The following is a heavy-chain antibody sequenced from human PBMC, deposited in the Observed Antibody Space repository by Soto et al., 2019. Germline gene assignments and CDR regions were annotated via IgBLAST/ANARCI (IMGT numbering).Heavy chain of an antibody. CDR3: ARMGGSDDYYYYYGMDV. CDR1: GFTFSTYN. J-gene: IGHJ6*02. Sequence: EVQLVESGGGLVKPGGSLTLSCTASGFTFSTYNMNWVRQAPGKGLEWVSSINSPSSYIYYADSVKGRFTISRENAKNALFLQMSSLRAEDSAVYYCARMGGSDDYYYYYGMDVWGQGTAVTVSS. V-gene: IGHV3-21*01. CDR2: INSPSSYI. D-gene: IGHD1-26*01.